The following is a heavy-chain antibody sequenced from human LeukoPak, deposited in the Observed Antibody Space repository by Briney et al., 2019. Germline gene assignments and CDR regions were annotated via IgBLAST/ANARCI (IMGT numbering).Heavy chain of an antibody. CDR1: GFTLDRHD. V-gene: IGHV3-13*01. D-gene: IGHD5-18*01. CDR3: VREARGYHYTCFDY. Sequence: GGCLRLSCTASGFTLDRHDMHWGPQIPGQGLEWVAAVSSGFHAFFADSVQGRFTVSREDARNPLYLQMNSLRVGHTAVYYCVREARGYHYTCFDYWVQGTQVTVSS. J-gene: IGHJ4*02. CDR2: VSSGFHA.